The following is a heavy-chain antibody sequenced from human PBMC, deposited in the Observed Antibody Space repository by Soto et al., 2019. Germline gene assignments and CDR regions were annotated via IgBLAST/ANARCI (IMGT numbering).Heavy chain of an antibody. J-gene: IGHJ4*02. D-gene: IGHD3-16*02. CDR2: INPNSGGT. CDR3: ARDGGRELSFLYYFDY. Sequence: ASVKVSCKASGYTFTGYYMHWVRQAPGQGLEWMGWINPNSGGTNYAQKFQGWVTMTRDTSISTAYMELSRLRSDDTAVYYCARDGGRELSFLYYFDYWGQGTLVTVSS. CDR1: GYTFTGYY. V-gene: IGHV1-2*04.